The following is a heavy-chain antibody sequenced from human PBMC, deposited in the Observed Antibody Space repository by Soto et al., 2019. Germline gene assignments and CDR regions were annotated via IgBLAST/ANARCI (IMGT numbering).Heavy chain of an antibody. V-gene: IGHV3-48*02. CDR2: ISGSSTTI. Sequence: EVQLVESGGGLVQPGGSLRLSCAVSGFTFSSYSMSWVRQAPGKGLEWVSFISGSSTTIYYADSVKGRFTVSRDNAKNSLWLQMNSLRDEDTDIYSCARDRQWLDGVYFYDGMDAWGQGTAVTVSS. CDR3: ARDRQWLDGVYFYDGMDA. J-gene: IGHJ6*02. CDR1: GFTFSSYS. D-gene: IGHD6-19*01.